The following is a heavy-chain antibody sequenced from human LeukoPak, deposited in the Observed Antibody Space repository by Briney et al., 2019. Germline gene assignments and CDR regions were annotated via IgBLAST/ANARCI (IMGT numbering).Heavy chain of an antibody. D-gene: IGHD6-13*01. CDR2: MNPNSGNT. CDR3: ARARGSSWSGRGRWFDP. Sequence: ASVKVSCKASGDTFTSYDINWVRQATGQGLEWMGWMNPNSGNTGYAQKFQGRVTMTRNTSISTAYMELSSLRSEDTAVYYCARARGSSWSGRGRWFDPWGQGTLVTVSS. J-gene: IGHJ5*02. V-gene: IGHV1-8*01. CDR1: GDTFTSYD.